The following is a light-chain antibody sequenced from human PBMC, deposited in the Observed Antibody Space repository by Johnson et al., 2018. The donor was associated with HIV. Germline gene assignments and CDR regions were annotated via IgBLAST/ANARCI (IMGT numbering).Light chain of an antibody. CDR3: GTWDSSLSAV. CDR2: DNN. Sequence: QSVLTQPPSVSAAPGQKVTISCSGSSSNIGNNYVSWYQQLPGTAPKLLIYDNNKRPSGIPDRFSGSKSGTSATLGITGLQTGDEADDYCGTWDSSLSAVCGTGTKVTVL. CDR1: SSNIGNNY. V-gene: IGLV1-51*01. J-gene: IGLJ1*01.